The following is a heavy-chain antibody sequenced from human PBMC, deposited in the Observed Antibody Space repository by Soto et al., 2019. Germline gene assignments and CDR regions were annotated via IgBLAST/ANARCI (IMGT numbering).Heavy chain of an antibody. J-gene: IGHJ6*02. V-gene: IGHV1-69*01. CDR3: ARGRVVVVVVAASYYYYGMDV. CDR2: IIPIFGTA. CDR1: GGTFSSYA. Sequence: QVQLVQSGAEVKKPGSSVKVSCKASGGTFSSYAISWVRQAPGQGLEWMGGIIPIFGTATYAQKFQGRVTITADESTSTAYMELSSLRSEDTAVYYCARGRVVVVVVAASYYYYGMDVWGQGTTVTVSS. D-gene: IGHD2-15*01.